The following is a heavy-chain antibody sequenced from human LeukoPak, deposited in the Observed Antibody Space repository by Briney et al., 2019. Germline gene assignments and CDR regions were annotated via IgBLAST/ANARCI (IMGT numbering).Heavy chain of an antibody. V-gene: IGHV3-72*01. Sequence: GGSLRLSCAASGFTFSDHYMDWVRQAPGKGLEWVGRTRNKANSYTTEYAASVKGRFTISRDDSKNSLYLQMNSLKTEDTAVYYCTRRSSSDWYFDYWGQGTLVTVSS. D-gene: IGHD6-19*01. CDR3: TRRSSSDWYFDY. CDR2: TRNKANSYTT. J-gene: IGHJ4*02. CDR1: GFTFSDHY.